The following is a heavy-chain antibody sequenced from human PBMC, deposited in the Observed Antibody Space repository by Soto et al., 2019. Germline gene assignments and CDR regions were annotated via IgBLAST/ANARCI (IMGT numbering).Heavy chain of an antibody. V-gene: IGHV3-21*01. Sequence: PGGSLRLSCVGSGFTSSTYSINWVRQAPGKGLEWVSSISSRSDIYYADSVKSRFTISRDNAKNSVSLQMNSLRAEDTAVYYCAREYTAWPLAYGLDVWGQGTTVTVSS. J-gene: IGHJ6*02. CDR2: ISSRSDI. CDR1: GFTSSTYS. D-gene: IGHD2-2*02. CDR3: AREYTAWPLAYGLDV.